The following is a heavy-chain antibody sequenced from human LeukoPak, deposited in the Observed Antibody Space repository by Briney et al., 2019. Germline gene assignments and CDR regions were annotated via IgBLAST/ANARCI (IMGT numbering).Heavy chain of an antibody. Sequence: ASVKVSCKASGYTFTGYYMHWVRQAPGQGLEWMGIINPSGGSTSYAQKFQGRVTMTRDMSTSTVYMELSSLRSEDTAVYYCARDPYSSGWYPQGSAFDIWGQGTMVTVSS. V-gene: IGHV1-46*01. J-gene: IGHJ3*02. CDR2: INPSGGST. CDR1: GYTFTGYY. CDR3: ARDPYSSGWYPQGSAFDI. D-gene: IGHD6-19*01.